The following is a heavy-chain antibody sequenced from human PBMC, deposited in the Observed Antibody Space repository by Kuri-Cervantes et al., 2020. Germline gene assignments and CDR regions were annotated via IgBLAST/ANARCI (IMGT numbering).Heavy chain of an antibody. CDR2: IYYSGIT. CDR1: GDSVNSGSNY. Sequence: GSLRLSCTVSGDSVNSGSNYWSRIRQPAGKGLEWIGYIYYSGITDYNPSLQSRVTISIDTSKNQFFLKVKSVTAADTAVYYCARTPIVYGSGTPFDPWGQGTLVTVSS. CDR3: ARTPIVYGSGTPFDP. J-gene: IGHJ5*02. D-gene: IGHD3-10*01. V-gene: IGHV4-61*10.